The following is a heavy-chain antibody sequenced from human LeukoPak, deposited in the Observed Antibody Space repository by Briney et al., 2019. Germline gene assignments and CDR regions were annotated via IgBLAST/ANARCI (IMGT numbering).Heavy chain of an antibody. V-gene: IGHV1-18*01. CDR3: ARDASTSASDF. CDR2: ISPYSGNT. J-gene: IGHJ4*02. Sequence: GASVKVSYKASGYSFTNCGISWVRQAPGQGLEWMGWISPYSGNTNYAQKLQDRVTMTTDTSTSTAYMELRRLRSDDTAMYYCARDASTSASDFWGQGTLVTVSS. CDR1: GYSFTNCG. D-gene: IGHD6-6*01.